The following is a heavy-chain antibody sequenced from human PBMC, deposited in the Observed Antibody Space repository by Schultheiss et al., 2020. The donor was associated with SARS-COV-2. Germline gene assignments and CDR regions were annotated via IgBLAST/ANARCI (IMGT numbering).Heavy chain of an antibody. V-gene: IGHV4-59*10. CDR3: ASISGSWAFDY. Sequence: SETLSLTCAVYGGSFSGYYWSWIRQPAGKGLEWIGRIYTSGSTNYNPSLKSRVTISVDTSKNQFSLKLSSVTAADTAVYYCASISGSWAFDYWGQGTLVTVSS. CDR2: IYTSGST. D-gene: IGHD1-26*01. CDR1: GGSFSGYY. J-gene: IGHJ4*02.